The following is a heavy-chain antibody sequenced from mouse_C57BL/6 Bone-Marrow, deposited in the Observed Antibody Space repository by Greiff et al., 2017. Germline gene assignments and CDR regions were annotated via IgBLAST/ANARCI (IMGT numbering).Heavy chain of an antibody. Sequence: QVQLQQSGAELVRPGTSVKMSCKASGYTFTNYWIGWAKQRPGHGLEWIGDIYPGGGYTNYNEKFKGKATLTADKSSSTAYMQLSSLTSEDSAIFYWAKSPLGDLYFDVGGTGTAVTVSP. CDR2: IYPGGGYT. CDR3: AKSPLGDLYFDV. D-gene: IGHD4-1*01. CDR1: GYTFTNYW. V-gene: IGHV1-63*01. J-gene: IGHJ1*03.